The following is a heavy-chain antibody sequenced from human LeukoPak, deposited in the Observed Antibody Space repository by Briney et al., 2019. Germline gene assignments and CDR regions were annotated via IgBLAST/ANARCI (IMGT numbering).Heavy chain of an antibody. Sequence: TSGGSLRLSCAASGFTFSSYSMNWVRQAPGKGLEWVSSISSSSSYIYYADSVKGRFTISRDNAKNSLYLQMNSLRAEDTAVYYCARTSYYDILTGYDYWGQGTLVTVSS. V-gene: IGHV3-21*01. J-gene: IGHJ4*02. D-gene: IGHD3-9*01. CDR3: ARTSYYDILTGYDY. CDR2: ISSSSSYI. CDR1: GFTFSSYS.